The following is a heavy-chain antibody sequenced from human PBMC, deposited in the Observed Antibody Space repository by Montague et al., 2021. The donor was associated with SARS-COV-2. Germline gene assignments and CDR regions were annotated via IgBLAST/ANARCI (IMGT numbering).Heavy chain of an antibody. J-gene: IGHJ4*02. CDR1: GGSISPYY. CDR3: ARIAMAATFDS. V-gene: IGHV4-59*13. D-gene: IGHD6-19*01. CDR2: IYYTWGT. Sequence: SETLSLTCTVSGGSISPYYWNWIRQPPGKELEWIGYIYYTWGTKYNPSLKSRVSMSVDTSKNQFSLRLTSVGAADTAVYYCARIAMAATFDSWGQGALVTVSS.